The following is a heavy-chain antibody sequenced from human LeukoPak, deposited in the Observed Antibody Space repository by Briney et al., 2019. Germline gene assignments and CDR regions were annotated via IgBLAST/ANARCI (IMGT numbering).Heavy chain of an antibody. CDR2: ISYDGSNK. J-gene: IGHJ4*02. CDR3: TPGGPAARGVSNFDY. CDR1: GGSISSYY. Sequence: LSLTCTVSGGSISSYYWSWIRQPPGKGLEWVAVISYDGSNKYYADSVKGRFTISRDNSKNTLYLQMNSLKTEDTAVYYCTPGGPAARGVSNFDYWGQGTLVTVSS. D-gene: IGHD2-2*01. V-gene: IGHV3-30*03.